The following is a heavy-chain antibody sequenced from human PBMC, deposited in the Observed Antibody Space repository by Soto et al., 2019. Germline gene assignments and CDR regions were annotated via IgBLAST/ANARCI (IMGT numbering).Heavy chain of an antibody. D-gene: IGHD1-26*01. J-gene: IGHJ5*02. CDR3: ARDPSGSYYHFDP. CDR1: GGSFSGYY. CDR2: INHSGST. V-gene: IGHV4-34*01. Sequence: PSETLSLTCAVYGGSFSGYYWSWFRQPPGKGLEWIGEINHSGSTNYNPSLKSRVTISVDTSKNQFSLKLSSVTAADTAVYYCARDPSGSYYHFDPWGQGTLVTVSS.